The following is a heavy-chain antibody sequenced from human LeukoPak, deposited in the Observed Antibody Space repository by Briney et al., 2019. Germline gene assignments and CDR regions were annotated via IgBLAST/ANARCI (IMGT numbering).Heavy chain of an antibody. V-gene: IGHV3-33*01. CDR2: IWYDGSNK. CDR3: ARDLSITVVRGADYYYYGMDV. J-gene: IGHJ6*02. CDR1: GFTFSSYG. D-gene: IGHD3-10*01. Sequence: GGSLRLSCAASGFTFSSYGMHWVRQAPGKGLEWVAVIWYDGSNKYYADSVKGRFTISRDNSKNTLYLQMNSLRAEDTAVYYCARDLSITVVRGADYYYYGMDVWGQGTTVTVSS.